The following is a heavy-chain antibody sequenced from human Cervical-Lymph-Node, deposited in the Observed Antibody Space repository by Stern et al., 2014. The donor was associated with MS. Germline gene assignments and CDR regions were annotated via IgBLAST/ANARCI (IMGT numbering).Heavy chain of an antibody. CDR1: GGTFSSYA. J-gene: IGHJ4*02. CDR3: ARDAHNYYDSSGYLNY. Sequence: QVQLVESGAEVKKPGSSVKVSCKASGGTFSSYAISWVRQAPGQGLEWMGGIIPIFGTANYAQKFQGRVTITADESTSTAYMELSSLRSEDTAVYYCARDAHNYYDSSGYLNYWGQGTLVTVSS. V-gene: IGHV1-69*01. CDR2: IIPIFGTA. D-gene: IGHD3-22*01.